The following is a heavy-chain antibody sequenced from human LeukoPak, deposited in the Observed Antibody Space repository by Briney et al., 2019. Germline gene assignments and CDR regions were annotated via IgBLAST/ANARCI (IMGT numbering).Heavy chain of an antibody. D-gene: IGHD3-9*01. CDR2: IYYSGST. CDR1: GASMSGRSDY. J-gene: IGHJ5*02. V-gene: IGHV4-61*01. Sequence: SETLSLTRTVSGASMSGRSDYWVWIRQPPGKGLEWIGYIYYSGSTNYNPSLKSRVTISVDTSKNQFSLKLSSVTAADTAVYYCAREDILTGYYFYFDPWGQGTLVTVSS. CDR3: AREDILTGYYFYFDP.